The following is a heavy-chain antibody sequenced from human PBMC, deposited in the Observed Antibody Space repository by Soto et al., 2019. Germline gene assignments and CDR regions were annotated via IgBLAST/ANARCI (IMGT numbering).Heavy chain of an antibody. CDR2: VSYDGSNK. V-gene: IGHV3-33*05. CDR1: GFTFSNYG. Sequence: GGSLRLSCAASGFTFSNYGMHWFRQAPGKGLDWVAAVSYDGSNKYYEDSVKGRFTISRDNSKNTLYLQMNDLRDEDTAVYYCAKDFGYNYGYDAFDIWGQGTMVTVS. CDR3: AKDFGYNYGYDAFDI. J-gene: IGHJ3*02. D-gene: IGHD5-18*01.